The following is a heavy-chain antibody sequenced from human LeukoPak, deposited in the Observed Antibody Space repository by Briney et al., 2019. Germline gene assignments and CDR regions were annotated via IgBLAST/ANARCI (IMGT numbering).Heavy chain of an antibody. D-gene: IGHD1-20*01. J-gene: IGHJ6*02. V-gene: IGHV4-59*01. CDR2: IYYSGST. CDR1: GGSISSYY. CDR3: ATCNWNYGMDV. Sequence: SETLSLTCTVSGGSISSYYWSWIRQPPGKGLEWIGYIYYSGSTNYNPSLESRVTISVDTSKNQFSLKLSSVTAADTAVYYCATCNWNYGMDVWGQGTTVTVSS.